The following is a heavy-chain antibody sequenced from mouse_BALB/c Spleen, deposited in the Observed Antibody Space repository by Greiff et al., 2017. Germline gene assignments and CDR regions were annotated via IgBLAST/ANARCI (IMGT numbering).Heavy chain of an antibody. CDR2: ISSGGST. J-gene: IGHJ2*01. Sequence: EVKLVESGGGLVKPGGSLKLSCAASGFTFSSYAMSWVRQTPEKRLEWVASISSGGSTYYPDSVKGRFTISRDNARNILYLQMSSLRSEDTAMYYCARAYDFDYWGQGTTLTVSS. CDR3: ARAYDFDY. V-gene: IGHV5-6-5*01. CDR1: GFTFSSYA. D-gene: IGHD2-3*01.